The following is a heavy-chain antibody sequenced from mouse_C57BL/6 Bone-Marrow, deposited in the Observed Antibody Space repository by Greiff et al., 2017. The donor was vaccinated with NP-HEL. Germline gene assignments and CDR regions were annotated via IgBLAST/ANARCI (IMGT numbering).Heavy chain of an antibody. CDR3: ARLPYYGSSLYWYFDV. V-gene: IGHV1-58*01. CDR2: IYIGNGYT. Sequence: EVQLQESGAELVRPGSSVKMSCKTSGYTFTSYGINWVKQRPGQGLEWIGYIYIGNGYTEYNEKFKGKATLTSDTSSSTAYMQLSSLTSEDSAIYFCARLPYYGSSLYWYFDVWGTGTTVTVSA. J-gene: IGHJ1*03. D-gene: IGHD1-1*01. CDR1: GYTFTSYG.